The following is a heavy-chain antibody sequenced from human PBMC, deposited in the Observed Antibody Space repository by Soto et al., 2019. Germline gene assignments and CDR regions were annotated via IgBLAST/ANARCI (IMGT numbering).Heavy chain of an antibody. CDR3: AHSRCGGDCLRSYSSHYYYGMDV. CDR1: GFSLSTGGVG. Sequence: QITLKESGPTLVKPTQTLTLTCTFSGFSLSTGGVGVGWIRQPPGKALEWLALIYWDDDKGYSPSLKSRLSVTEDTSNNQVVLTMTNMDPVDTAAYYCAHSRCGGDCLRSYSSHYYYGMDVWGQGTTVTVSS. V-gene: IGHV2-5*02. J-gene: IGHJ6*02. D-gene: IGHD2-21*02. CDR2: IYWDDDK.